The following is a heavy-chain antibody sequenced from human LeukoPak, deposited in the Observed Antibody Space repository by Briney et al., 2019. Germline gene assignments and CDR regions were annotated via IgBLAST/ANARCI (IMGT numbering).Heavy chain of an antibody. Sequence: SQTLSLTCAVSGGSISSGGYSWSWIRQPPGKGLEWIGYIYHSGSTYYNPSLKSRVTISVDTSKNQFSLKLSSVTAADTAVYYCQRANVDTAMGRYYYYGMDVWGQGTTVTVSS. CDR1: GGSISSGGYS. CDR2: IYHSGST. D-gene: IGHD5-18*01. CDR3: QRANVDTAMGRYYYYGMDV. J-gene: IGHJ6*02. V-gene: IGHV4-30-2*05.